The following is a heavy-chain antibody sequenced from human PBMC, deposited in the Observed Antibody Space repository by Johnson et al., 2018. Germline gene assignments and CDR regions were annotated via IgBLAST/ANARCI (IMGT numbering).Heavy chain of an antibody. CDR2: ISGSGGST. J-gene: IGHJ3*02. D-gene: IGHD4-17*01. Sequence: VQLVQSGGGLVQPGGSLRLSCAASGFTFSSYAMSWVRQAPGKGLEWVSAISGSGGSTYYADPVKGRFTISRTNSKNTLYRKMNSLRAEDTAVYYWAKGVTMYIDAFDIWGQGTMVTVSS. V-gene: IGHV3-23*04. CDR3: AKGVTMYIDAFDI. CDR1: GFTFSSYA.